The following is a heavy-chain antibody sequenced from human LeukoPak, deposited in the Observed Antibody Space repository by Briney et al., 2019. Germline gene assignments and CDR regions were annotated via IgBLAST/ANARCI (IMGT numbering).Heavy chain of an antibody. Sequence: SETLSLTCAVYGGSFSGYYWSWIRQPPGKGLEWIGEINHSGSTNYNPSLKSRVTISVDTSKHQFSLTLSSVTAADTAVYYCARPRFSGSYDYWGQGTLVTVSS. D-gene: IGHD1-26*01. V-gene: IGHV4-34*01. CDR2: INHSGST. J-gene: IGHJ4*02. CDR1: GGSFSGYY. CDR3: ARPRFSGSYDY.